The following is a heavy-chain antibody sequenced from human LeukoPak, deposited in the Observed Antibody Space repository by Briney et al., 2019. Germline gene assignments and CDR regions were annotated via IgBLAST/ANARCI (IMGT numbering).Heavy chain of an antibody. J-gene: IGHJ4*02. CDR2: ISAYNGNT. CDR3: ARGGGELIDY. CDR1: GYTFFSYG. D-gene: IGHD1-26*01. V-gene: IGHV1-18*01. Sequence: ASVKVSCKASGYTFFSYGLNWVRQAPGQGLEWMGWISAYNGNTHYVQKFQGRVTMTTDTSTSTAYMELRSLRSDDTAVYYCARGGGELIDYWGQGTLVTVSS.